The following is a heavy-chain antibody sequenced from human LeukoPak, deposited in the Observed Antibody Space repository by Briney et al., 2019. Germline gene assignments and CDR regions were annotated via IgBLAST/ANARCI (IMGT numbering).Heavy chain of an antibody. Sequence: ASVKVSCKASGYTFTSYYMHWVRQAPGQGLEWMGIINPSGGSTSYAQKLQGRVTVTTETTTNTAYMELRSLRSDDTAVYYCARSFYYDSSGYAPFSYWGQGTLVTVSS. J-gene: IGHJ4*02. D-gene: IGHD3-22*01. V-gene: IGHV1-46*01. CDR2: INPSGGST. CDR3: ARSFYYDSSGYAPFSY. CDR1: GYTFTSYY.